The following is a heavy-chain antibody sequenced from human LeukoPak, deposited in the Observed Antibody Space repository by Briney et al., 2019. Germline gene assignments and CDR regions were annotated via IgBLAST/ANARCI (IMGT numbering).Heavy chain of an antibody. Sequence: SVKVSCKASGFTFTSSAVQWVRRARGQRLEWIGWIVVGSGNTNYAQKFQERVTITRDMSTSTAYMELSSLRSEDTAVYYCAAARPPVLRFLEWFQFDPWGQGTLVTVSS. J-gene: IGHJ5*02. D-gene: IGHD3-3*01. CDR1: GFTFTSSA. CDR2: IVVGSGNT. V-gene: IGHV1-58*01. CDR3: AAARPPVLRFLEWFQFDP.